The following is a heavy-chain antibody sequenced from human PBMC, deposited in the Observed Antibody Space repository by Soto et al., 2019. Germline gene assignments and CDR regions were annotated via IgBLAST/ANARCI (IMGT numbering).Heavy chain of an antibody. CDR1: GYTFTGYY. J-gene: IGHJ6*02. CDR2: INPQTGGT. V-gene: IGHV1-2*02. CDR3: ARERYQVISDGMDV. D-gene: IGHD2-2*01. Sequence: QVQLVQSGAEEKTPGASVRVSCKASGYTFTGYYIHWVREAPGQGLEWMGWINPQTGGTSYAQKFQGRVTLSRDTSINTAYLELSRLTFDDAAVYFCARERYQVISDGMDVWGQGTTVTVSS.